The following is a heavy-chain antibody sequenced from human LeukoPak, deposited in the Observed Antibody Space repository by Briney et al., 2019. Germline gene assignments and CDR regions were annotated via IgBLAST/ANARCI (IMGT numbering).Heavy chain of an antibody. J-gene: IGHJ4*02. CDR1: GYTFTSYA. CDR3: ARDERGGPDPYDY. Sequence: ASVKVSCKASGYTFTSYAMHWVRQAPGQRLEWMGWINAGNGNTKYSQKLQGRVTITRDTSASTAYMELSSLRSEDTAVYYCARDERGGPDPYDYWGQGTLVTVSS. CDR2: INAGNGNT. D-gene: IGHD3-16*01. V-gene: IGHV1-3*01.